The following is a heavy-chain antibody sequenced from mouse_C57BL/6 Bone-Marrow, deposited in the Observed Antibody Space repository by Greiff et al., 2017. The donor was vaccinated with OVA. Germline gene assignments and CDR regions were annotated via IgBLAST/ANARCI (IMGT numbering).Heavy chain of an antibody. D-gene: IGHD2-2*01. Sequence: EVKLMESGGDLVKPGGSLKLSCAASGFTFSSYGMSWVRQTPDKRLEWVATISSGGSYTYYPDSVKGRFTISRDNAKNTLYLQMSSLKSEDTAMYYCARHGAMVTLDYWGQGTSVTVSS. CDR3: ARHGAMVTLDY. J-gene: IGHJ4*01. CDR2: ISSGGSYT. CDR1: GFTFSSYG. V-gene: IGHV5-6*01.